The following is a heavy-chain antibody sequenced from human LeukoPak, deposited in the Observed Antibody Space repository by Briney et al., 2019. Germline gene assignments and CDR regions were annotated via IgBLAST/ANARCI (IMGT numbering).Heavy chain of an antibody. V-gene: IGHV3-48*03. CDR1: GFTFSSCE. D-gene: IGHD1-26*01. Sequence: PGGSLRLSCAASGFTFSSCEMNWVRQAPGKGLEWVSYISSSGSTIYYADSVKGRFTISRDNAKNSLYLQMNSLRAEDTAVYYCARDAGATPYFDYWGQGTLVTVSS. J-gene: IGHJ4*02. CDR2: ISSSGSTI. CDR3: ARDAGATPYFDY.